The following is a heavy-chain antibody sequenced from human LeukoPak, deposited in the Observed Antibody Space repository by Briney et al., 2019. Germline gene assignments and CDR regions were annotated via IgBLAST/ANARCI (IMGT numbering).Heavy chain of an antibody. CDR1: GYSFTSYW. CDR2: IYPVGSDT. J-gene: IGHJ4*02. CDR3: ARSAVDCSGGSCSSGGFDY. D-gene: IGHD2-15*01. V-gene: IGHV5-51*01. Sequence: GESLKISCKGSGYSFTSYWIGWVRQMPGKGLEWMGIIYPVGSDTRYSPSFQGQVTISADKSISTAYLQWSSLKASDTAMYYCARSAVDCSGGSCSSGGFDYWGQGTLVTVSS.